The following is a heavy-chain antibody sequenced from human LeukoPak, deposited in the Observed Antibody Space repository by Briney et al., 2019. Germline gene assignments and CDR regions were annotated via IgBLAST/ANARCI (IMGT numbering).Heavy chain of an antibody. V-gene: IGHV1-3*01. Sequence: ASVKVSCKASGYTFTSYAMHWVRQAPGQRLEWMGWINAGNGNTKYSQKFQGRVTSTRDTSASTAYMELSSLTSEDTAVYYCARDPSPRRSSGWTNYYYGMDVWGQGTTVTVSS. CDR1: GYTFTSYA. D-gene: IGHD6-19*01. J-gene: IGHJ6*02. CDR2: INAGNGNT. CDR3: ARDPSPRRSSGWTNYYYGMDV.